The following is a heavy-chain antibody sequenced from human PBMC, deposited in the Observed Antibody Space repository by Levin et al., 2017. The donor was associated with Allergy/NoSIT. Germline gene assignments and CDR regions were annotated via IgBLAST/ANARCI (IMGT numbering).Heavy chain of an antibody. V-gene: IGHV3-53*01. CDR3: AREGLEGLGAWFDP. J-gene: IGHJ5*02. D-gene: IGHD3-3*01. CDR1: GFTVSSNY. Sequence: LSLTCAASGFTVSSNYMNWVRQAPGKGLEWVSIIYSGGDTYYADSVEGRFTISRDNSKNTVYLQMNSLRAEDTAVYYCAREGLEGLGAWFDPWGQGTLVTVSS. CDR2: IYSGGDT.